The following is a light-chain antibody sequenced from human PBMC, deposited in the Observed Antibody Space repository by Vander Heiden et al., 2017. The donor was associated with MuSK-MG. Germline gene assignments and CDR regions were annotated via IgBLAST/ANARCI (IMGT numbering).Light chain of an antibody. CDR1: KLVDKY. J-gene: IGLJ3*02. V-gene: IGLV3-1*01. CDR3: QAWDSSPR. CDR2: QDS. Sequence: SSQLPQLPSVSVSPGQTASITCSGDKLVDKYACWYQQKPGQAPVLVIYQDSKRPSGIPERISGSNSGNTATLTNSGTQAMDEADYYCQAWDSSPRFGGGTKLTVL.